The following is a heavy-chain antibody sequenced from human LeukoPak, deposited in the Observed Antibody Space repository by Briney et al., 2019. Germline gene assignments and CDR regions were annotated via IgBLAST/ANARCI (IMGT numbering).Heavy chain of an antibody. Sequence: GGSLRLSCAASGFTFSSYSMNWVRQAPGKGLEWVSSISSSSSYIYYADPVKGRFTISRDNAKNSLYLQMNSLRAEDTAVYYCARGDSGYSERPPFNWGQGTLVTVSS. D-gene: IGHD3-22*01. CDR3: ARGDSGYSERPPFN. V-gene: IGHV3-21*01. CDR2: ISSSSSYI. J-gene: IGHJ4*02. CDR1: GFTFSSYS.